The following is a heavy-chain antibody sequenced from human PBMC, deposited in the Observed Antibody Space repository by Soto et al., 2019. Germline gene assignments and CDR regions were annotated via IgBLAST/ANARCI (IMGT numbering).Heavy chain of an antibody. Sequence: EVQLVESGGGLVQPGGSLRLSCAASGFTFTDYWMSWVRQAPGKGLEWVANIRQDESEKNYVDSVKGRFTISRDNAQNSLYIQMNSLRDEDTAVYYCARDKFIGSYYIRGVTYIFASWGQGTQVTVSS. V-gene: IGHV3-7*03. CDR1: GFTFTDYW. CDR2: IRQDESEK. D-gene: IGHD3-10*02. CDR3: ARDKFIGSYYIRGVTYIFAS. J-gene: IGHJ4*02.